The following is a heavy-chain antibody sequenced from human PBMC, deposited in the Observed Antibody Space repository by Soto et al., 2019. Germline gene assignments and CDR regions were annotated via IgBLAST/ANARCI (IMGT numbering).Heavy chain of an antibody. CDR1: GGTFSSYA. V-gene: IGHV1-69*06. J-gene: IGHJ2*01. CDR3: ARDRYYYDSSSRYFDL. Sequence: VKVSCKASGGTFSSYAISWVRQAPGQGLEWMGGIIPIFGTANYAQKFQGRVTITADKSTSTAYMELSSLRSEDTAVYYCARDRYYYDSSSRYFDLWGRGTLVTVSS. D-gene: IGHD3-22*01. CDR2: IIPIFGTA.